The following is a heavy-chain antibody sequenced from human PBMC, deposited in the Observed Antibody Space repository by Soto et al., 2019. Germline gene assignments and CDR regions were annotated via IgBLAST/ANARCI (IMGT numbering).Heavy chain of an antibody. Sequence: GGSLRLSCAASGFTFSDYYMSWIRQAPGKGLEWVSYISSSSSYTNYADSVKGRFTISRDNAKNSLYLQMNSLRAEDTAVYYCARAEYYYDSSGYYFPDYWGQGTLVTVSS. CDR2: ISSSSSYT. J-gene: IGHJ4*02. D-gene: IGHD3-22*01. V-gene: IGHV3-11*06. CDR1: GFTFSDYY. CDR3: ARAEYYYDSSGYYFPDY.